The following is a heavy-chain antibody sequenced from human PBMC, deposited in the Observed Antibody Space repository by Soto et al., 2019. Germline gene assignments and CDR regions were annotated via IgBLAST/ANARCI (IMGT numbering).Heavy chain of an antibody. CDR1: GFTFTSSA. D-gene: IGHD3-10*01. J-gene: IGHJ4*02. V-gene: IGHV1-58*01. Sequence: QMQLVQSGPEVKKPGTSVKVSCKASGFTFTSSAVQWVRQARGQRLEWIGWIVVGSGNTNYAQKFQERVTITRHMSTSTAYMELISLRSEDTAVYYCAADLSTYGSGSPFDYWGQGTLVTVCS. CDR3: AADLSTYGSGSPFDY. CDR2: IVVGSGNT.